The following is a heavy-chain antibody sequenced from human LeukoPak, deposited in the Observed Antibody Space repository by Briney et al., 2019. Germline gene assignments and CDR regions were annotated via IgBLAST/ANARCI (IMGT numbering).Heavy chain of an antibody. CDR2: ISRNGGST. J-gene: IGHJ6*02. CDR3: AKVRTYFYHGLDV. CDR1: GVTFSSYA. Sequence: GGSLRLSCAASGVTFSSYAMSWVRQAPGKGLEWVSTISRNGGSTYYADSVKGRFTISRDNSKNTLFLQVNSLRAEDTAVYYCAKVRTYFYHGLDVWGQGTTVTVSS. D-gene: IGHD1-14*01. V-gene: IGHV3-23*01.